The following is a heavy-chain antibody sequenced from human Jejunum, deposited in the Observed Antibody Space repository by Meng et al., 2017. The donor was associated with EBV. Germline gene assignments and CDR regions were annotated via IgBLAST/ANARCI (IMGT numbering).Heavy chain of an antibody. CDR1: GYTFTCYF. D-gene: IGHD3-22*01. J-gene: IGHJ4*02. CDR2: INPNSGGT. CDR3: ARDYSDSSRQGY. V-gene: IGHV1-2*06. Sequence: VVFGVGVKQPWASVRVSCKASGYTFTCYFIHWVRQAPGQGLEWMGRINPNSGGTSYTQKFQGRVTMTRDTSITTAYMELSRLGSDDTAVYYCARDYSDSSRQGYWGQGTLVTVSS.